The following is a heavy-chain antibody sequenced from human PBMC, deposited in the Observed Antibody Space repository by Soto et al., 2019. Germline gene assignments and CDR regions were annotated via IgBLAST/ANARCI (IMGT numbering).Heavy chain of an antibody. CDR2: IIGAGDDT. V-gene: IGHV3-23*01. Sequence: GGSLRLSCAASGFKFSNYAMSWVRQAPGKGLEWVSAIIGAGDDTFHADSVKGRPTISRDNSKNTLFLQMNSLRDDDTALYYCVKGSATSRPYYFDYWGQGTLVTVSS. CDR1: GFKFSNYA. J-gene: IGHJ4*02. CDR3: VKGSATSRPYYFDY.